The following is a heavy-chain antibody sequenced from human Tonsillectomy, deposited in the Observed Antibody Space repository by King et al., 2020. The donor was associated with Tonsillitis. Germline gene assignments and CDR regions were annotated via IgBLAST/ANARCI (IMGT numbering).Heavy chain of an antibody. D-gene: IGHD2-15*01. CDR3: ARPGCSGGSCYLVIDY. V-gene: IGHV4-38-2*01. CDR2: IYHSGKT. Sequence: QLQESGPGLVKPSETLSLTCAVSGYSISSDYYWGWIRQSPGKGLEWIGSIYHSGKTYYNPSLKSRVSMSVDTSKKQFSLRLSSVTAADTAIYYCARPGCSGGSCYLVIDYWGQGILVTVSS. CDR1: GYSISSDYY. J-gene: IGHJ4*02.